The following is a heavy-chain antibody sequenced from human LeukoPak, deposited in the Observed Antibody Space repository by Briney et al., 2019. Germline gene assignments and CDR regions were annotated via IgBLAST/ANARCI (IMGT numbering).Heavy chain of an antibody. CDR3: AAPNTIFGEYYYYYYGMDV. V-gene: IGHV1-58*01. D-gene: IGHD3-9*01. J-gene: IGHJ6*02. CDR1: GFTFTSSA. CDR2: IVVGSGNT. Sequence: SVKVSCKPSGFTFTSSAVQWVRQARGQRLEWIGWIVVGSGNTNYARKFQERVTITRDMSTRTAYMELSSLRSEDTAVYYCAAPNTIFGEYYYYYYGMDVWGQGTTVTVSS.